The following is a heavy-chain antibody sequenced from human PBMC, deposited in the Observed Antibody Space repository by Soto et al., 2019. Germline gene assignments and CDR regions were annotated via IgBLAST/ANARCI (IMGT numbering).Heavy chain of an antibody. CDR3: ANIVVVADRDAFDI. CDR1: GFTFSSYG. D-gene: IGHD2-15*01. Sequence: PGGSLRLSCAASGFTFSSYGMHWVRQAPGKGLEWVAVISYDGSNKYYADSVKGRFTISRDNSKNTLYLQMNSLRAEDTAVYYCANIVVVADRDAFDIWGQGTMVTVSS. J-gene: IGHJ3*02. V-gene: IGHV3-30*18. CDR2: ISYDGSNK.